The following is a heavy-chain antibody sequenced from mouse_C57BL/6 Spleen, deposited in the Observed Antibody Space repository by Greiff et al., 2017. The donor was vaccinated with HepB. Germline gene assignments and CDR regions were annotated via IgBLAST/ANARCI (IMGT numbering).Heavy chain of an antibody. J-gene: IGHJ1*03. CDR1: GYTFTSYT. CDR2: INPSSGYT. V-gene: IGHV1-4*01. CDR3: ARWGGTGYWYFDV. Sequence: QVQLKQSGAELARPGASVKMSCKASGYTFTSYTMHWVKQRPGQGLEWIGYINPSSGYTKYNQKFKDKATLTADKSSSTAYMQLSSLTSEDSAVYYCARWGGTGYWYFDVWGTGTTVTVSS. D-gene: IGHD3-3*01.